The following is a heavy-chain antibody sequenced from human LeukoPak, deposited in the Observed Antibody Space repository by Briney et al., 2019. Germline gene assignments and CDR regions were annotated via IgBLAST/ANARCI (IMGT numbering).Heavy chain of an antibody. V-gene: IGHV1-69*05. Sequence: GASLKVSCKASGGTFSSYAISWVRQAPGQGLEWMGGIIPIFGTANYAQKFQGRVTITTDESTSTAYMELSSLRSEDTAVYYCARGGDCSSTSCYDNWFDPWGQGTLVTVSS. CDR3: ARGGDCSSTSCYDNWFDP. CDR1: GGTFSSYA. CDR2: IIPIFGTA. J-gene: IGHJ5*02. D-gene: IGHD2-2*01.